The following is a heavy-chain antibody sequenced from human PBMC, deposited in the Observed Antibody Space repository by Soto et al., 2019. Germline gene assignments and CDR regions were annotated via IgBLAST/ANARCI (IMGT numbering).Heavy chain of an antibody. Sequence: GASVKVSCKASGYTFTGYYMHWVLQAPGQGLEWMGWINPNSGGTNYAQKFQGRVTMTRDTSISTAYMELSRLRSDDTAVYYCARGRWLDDYGMDVWGQGTTVTVSS. CDR2: INPNSGGT. J-gene: IGHJ6*02. V-gene: IGHV1-2*03. CDR1: GYTFTGYY. D-gene: IGHD6-19*01. CDR3: ARGRWLDDYGMDV.